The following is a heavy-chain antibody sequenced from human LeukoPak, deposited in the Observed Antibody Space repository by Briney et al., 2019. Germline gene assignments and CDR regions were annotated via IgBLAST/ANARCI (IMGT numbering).Heavy chain of an antibody. CDR3: AKLWGTTVTTSAQA. D-gene: IGHD4-17*01. V-gene: IGHV3-23*01. CDR1: GSTFSSYA. Sequence: PGGSLRLSCAASGSTFSSYAMSWVRQAPGKGLEWVSAISGSGGSTYYADSVKGRFTISRDNSKNTLYLQMNSLRAEDTAVYYCAKLWGTTVTTSAQAWGQGTLVTVSS. J-gene: IGHJ5*02. CDR2: ISGSGGST.